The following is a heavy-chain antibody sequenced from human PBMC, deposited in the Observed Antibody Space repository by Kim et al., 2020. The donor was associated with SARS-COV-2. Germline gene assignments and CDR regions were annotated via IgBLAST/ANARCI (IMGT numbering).Heavy chain of an antibody. CDR2: IYSGGST. CDR1: GFTVSSNY. CDR3: ARDGGYSGDDVHDFDY. J-gene: IGHJ4*02. D-gene: IGHD5-12*01. V-gene: IGHV3-66*01. Sequence: GGSLRLSCAASGFTVSSNYMSWVRQAPGKGLEWVSVIYSGGSTYYADSVKGRFTTTRDNTKNTPHLQMNSLRAADPAVYYCARDGGYSGDDVHDFDYGGQRTLVTVSS.